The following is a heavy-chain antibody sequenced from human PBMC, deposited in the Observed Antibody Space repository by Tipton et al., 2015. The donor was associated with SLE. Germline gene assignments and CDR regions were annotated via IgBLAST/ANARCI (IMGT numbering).Heavy chain of an antibody. CDR2: ISYSETT. D-gene: IGHD2-15*01. CDR3: AGAWQGYCSGGTCYVLDY. V-gene: IGHV4-59*01. CDR1: GGSISNYY. J-gene: IGHJ4*02. Sequence: TLSLTCTVSGGSISNYYWSWIRQPAGKGLEWIGYISYSETTNYNPPLKSRVTISVDTSKNQFSLKLRSVTAADTAVYYCAGAWQGYCSGGTCYVLDYWGQGTLVTVSS.